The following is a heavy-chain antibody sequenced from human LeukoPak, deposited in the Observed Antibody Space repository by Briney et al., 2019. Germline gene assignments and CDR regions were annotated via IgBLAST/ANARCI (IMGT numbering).Heavy chain of an antibody. CDR1: GFTFSSYW. J-gene: IGHJ4*02. V-gene: IGHV3-20*04. Sequence: GGSLRLSCAASGFTFSSYWMSWVRQAPGKGLEWVSGINWNGGSTGYADSVKGRFTISRDNAKNSLYLQMNSLRAEDTALYYCARDFIFYDSSGRDYWGQGTLVTVSS. CDR3: ARDFIFYDSSGRDY. CDR2: INWNGGST. D-gene: IGHD3-22*01.